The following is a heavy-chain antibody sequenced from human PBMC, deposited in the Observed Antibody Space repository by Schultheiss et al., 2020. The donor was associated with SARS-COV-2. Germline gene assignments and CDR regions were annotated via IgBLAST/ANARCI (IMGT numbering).Heavy chain of an antibody. V-gene: IGHV1-2*02. CDR2: INPNSGGT. J-gene: IGHJ6*02. CDR1: GYTFTGYY. CDR3: ARDSEVVVAATDYYGMDV. D-gene: IGHD2-15*01. Sequence: ASVKVSCKASGYTFTGYYMHWVRQAPGQGLEWMGWINPNSGGTNYAQKLQGRVTMTTDTSTSTAYMELRSLRSDDTAVYYCARDSEVVVAATDYYGMDVWGQGTTVTVSS.